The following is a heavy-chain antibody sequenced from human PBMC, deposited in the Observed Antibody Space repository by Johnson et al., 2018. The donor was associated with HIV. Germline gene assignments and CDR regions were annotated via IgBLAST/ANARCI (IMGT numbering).Heavy chain of an antibody. D-gene: IGHD2-2*01. CDR2: MNQGASEK. CDR3: ARDSISCYSCAFDM. CDR1: GFTFDDYG. Sequence: VQLVESGGGVVRPGGSLRLSCAASGFTFDDYGMSWVRQAPGKGLEWVANMNQGASEKNYVDSVKGRFTISRDNAKNSLYLQMNSLRPEDTAVYFCARDSISCYSCAFDMWGQGTMVTVSS. V-gene: IGHV3-7*05. J-gene: IGHJ3*02.